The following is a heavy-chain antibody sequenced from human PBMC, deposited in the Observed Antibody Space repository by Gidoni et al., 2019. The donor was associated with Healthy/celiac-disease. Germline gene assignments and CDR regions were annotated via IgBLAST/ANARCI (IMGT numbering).Heavy chain of an antibody. Sequence: QVQLQESGPGLVKPSQTLSLTCTVSGGSISSGGYYWSWIRQHPGKGLEWIGYIYYSGSTYYNPSLKSRVTISVDTSKNQFSLKLSSVTAADTAVYYCASSHYRVGKEGELGPYYFDYWGQGTLVTVSS. D-gene: IGHD6-6*01. CDR2: IYYSGST. V-gene: IGHV4-31*03. CDR1: GGSISSGGYY. CDR3: ASSHYRVGKEGELGPYYFDY. J-gene: IGHJ4*02.